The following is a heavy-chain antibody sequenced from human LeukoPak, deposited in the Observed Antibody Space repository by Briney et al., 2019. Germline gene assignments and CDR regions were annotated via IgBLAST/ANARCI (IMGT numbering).Heavy chain of an antibody. CDR2: IYYSGST. J-gene: IGHJ6*02. CDR1: GGSISSYY. CDR3: AKGGGSPDV. D-gene: IGHD3-16*01. Sequence: SETLSLTCTVSGGSISSYYWSWIRQPPGKGLEWIGYIYYSGSTNYNPSLKSRVTISVDTSKNQFSLKLTSVTAADTAVYHCAKGGGSPDVWGQGTTVTVSS. V-gene: IGHV4-59*01.